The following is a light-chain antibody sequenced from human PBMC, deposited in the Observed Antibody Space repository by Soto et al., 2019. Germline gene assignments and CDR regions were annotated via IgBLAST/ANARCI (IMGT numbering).Light chain of an antibody. V-gene: IGLV2-8*01. CDR3: SSYAGSNIYV. CDR2: EIN. Sequence: LTQPPSASGSPGQSITISCTGTSSDVGAFNYVSWYQQHPGKAPKLMIFEINKRPSGVPDRFSGSKSGNSASLTVSGLQTEDEADYYCSSYAGSNIYVFGSGTKVTVL. J-gene: IGLJ1*01. CDR1: SSDVGAFNY.